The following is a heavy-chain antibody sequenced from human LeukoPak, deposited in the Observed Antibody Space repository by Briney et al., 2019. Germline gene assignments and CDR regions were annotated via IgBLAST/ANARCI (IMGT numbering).Heavy chain of an antibody. V-gene: IGHV3-30*02. CDR2: IRYDGSNK. D-gene: IGHD1-26*01. Sequence: PGGSLRLSCAASGFTFSNYGMHWVRQAPGKGLEWVAFIRYDGSNKYYADSVKGRFTISRDNSKNTLYLQMNSLRAEDTAVYYCAKDRVGANYFDYWGQGTLVTVSS. CDR3: AKDRVGANYFDY. J-gene: IGHJ4*02. CDR1: GFTFSNYG.